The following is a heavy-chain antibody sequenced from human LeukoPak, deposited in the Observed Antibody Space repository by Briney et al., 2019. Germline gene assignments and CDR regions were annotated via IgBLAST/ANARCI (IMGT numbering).Heavy chain of an antibody. J-gene: IGHJ3*02. CDR2: ISSDVSDK. Sequence: GRSLRLSCAASGFTFSSYVMHWVRQAPGKGLEWVALISSDVSDKYYADSVKGRFTISKDNAKNSLYLQMNSLRAEDAAVYYCAGGVNWNYTQDAFDIWGQGTMVTVSS. V-gene: IGHV3-30*03. CDR1: GFTFSSYV. D-gene: IGHD1-7*01. CDR3: AGGVNWNYTQDAFDI.